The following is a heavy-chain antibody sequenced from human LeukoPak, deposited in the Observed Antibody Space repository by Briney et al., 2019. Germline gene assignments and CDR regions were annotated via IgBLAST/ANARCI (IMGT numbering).Heavy chain of an antibody. Sequence: PSETLSLTCTVSGGSISSSSYYWGWIRQPPGKGLEWIGSIYYSGSTYYNPSLKSRVTISVDTSKNQFSLKLSSVTAADTAVYYCARGPYRGGSYYHYWGQGTLVTVSS. J-gene: IGHJ4*02. CDR1: GGSISSSSYY. CDR2: IYYSGST. CDR3: ARGPYRGGSYYHY. V-gene: IGHV4-39*01. D-gene: IGHD1-26*01.